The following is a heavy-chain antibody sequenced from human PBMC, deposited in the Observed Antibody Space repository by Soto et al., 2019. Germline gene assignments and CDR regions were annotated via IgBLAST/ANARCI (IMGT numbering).Heavy chain of an antibody. V-gene: IGHV4-59*01. Sequence: QVQLQESGPGLVKPSETLSLTCTVSGGSISSYYWSWIRQPPGKGLEWIGYIYYSGSTNYNPSLKSRVTISVDTSKNQFSLKLSSVTAADTAVYYCARAGFGESIMDNWFDPWGQGTLVTVSS. CDR1: GGSISSYY. CDR3: ARAGFGESIMDNWFDP. D-gene: IGHD3-10*01. J-gene: IGHJ5*02. CDR2: IYYSGST.